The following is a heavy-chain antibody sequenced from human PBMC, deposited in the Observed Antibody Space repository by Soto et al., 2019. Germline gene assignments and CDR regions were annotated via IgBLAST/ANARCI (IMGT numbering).Heavy chain of an antibody. D-gene: IGHD3-9*01. CDR3: ASIFRHGHWFDP. Sequence: SETLSLTCTVSGGSISSYYWSWIRQPAGKGLEWIGRIYTSGSTNYNPSLKSRVTMSVDTSKNQFSLKLSSVTAADTAVYYCASIFRHGHWFDPWGQGTLVTVSS. J-gene: IGHJ5*02. CDR1: GGSISSYY. CDR2: IYTSGST. V-gene: IGHV4-4*07.